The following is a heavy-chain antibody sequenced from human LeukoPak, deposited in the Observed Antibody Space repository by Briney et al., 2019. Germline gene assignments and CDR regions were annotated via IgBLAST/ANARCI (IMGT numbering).Heavy chain of an antibody. CDR1: GGSISSGGYY. J-gene: IGHJ4*02. D-gene: IGHD1-26*01. V-gene: IGHV4-61*08. Sequence: PSETLSLTCTVSGGSISSGGYYWSWIRQPPGKGLEWIGYIYYSGSTNYNPPLKSRVTISVDTSKNQFSLKLSSVTAADTAVYYCASGSADYFDYWGQGTLVTVSS. CDR3: ASGSADYFDY. CDR2: IYYSGST.